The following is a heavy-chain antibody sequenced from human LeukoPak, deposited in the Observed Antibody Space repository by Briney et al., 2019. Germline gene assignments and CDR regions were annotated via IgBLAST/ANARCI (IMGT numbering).Heavy chain of an antibody. CDR2: INSDGSRT. V-gene: IGHV3-74*01. CDR3: ARDQRYCSSSSCPWEPFDY. CDR1: GFTFSSYW. Sequence: PGGSLRLSCAASGFTFSSYWMHWVRQAPGKGLRWVSRINSDGSRTTYADSVRGRFTISRDNAKSTLYLQMNSLRAEDTAVYYCARDQRYCSSSSCPWEPFDYWGQGTLVTVSS. D-gene: IGHD2-2*01. J-gene: IGHJ4*02.